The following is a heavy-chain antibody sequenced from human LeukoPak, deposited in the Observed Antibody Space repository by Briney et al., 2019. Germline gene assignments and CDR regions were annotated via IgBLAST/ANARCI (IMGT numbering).Heavy chain of an antibody. D-gene: IGHD3-22*01. J-gene: IGHJ5*02. CDR3: ARESFDSSGYHTWFDP. Sequence: SETLSLTCTVSGGSISSYYWSWIRQPPGKGLEWIGYIYYSGSTNYNPSLKSRVTISVDTSKNQFSLKLSSVTAADTAVYYCARESFDSSGYHTWFDPWGQGTLVTVSS. CDR1: GGSISSYY. CDR2: IYYSGST. V-gene: IGHV4-59*01.